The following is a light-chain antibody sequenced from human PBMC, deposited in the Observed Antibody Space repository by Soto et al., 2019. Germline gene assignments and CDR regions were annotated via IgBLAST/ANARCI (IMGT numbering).Light chain of an antibody. CDR3: CSSAGRTEI. Sequence: QSALTQPASVSGSLGQSITISCTGTSSGIGSYDLVSWYQQHPGKAPKLMLYEGNKRPSGVSNRFSGSKSGNTASLTISGLQAEDEANYYCCSSAGRTEIFGGGTKLTVL. CDR1: SSGIGSYDL. J-gene: IGLJ2*01. CDR2: EGN. V-gene: IGLV2-23*01.